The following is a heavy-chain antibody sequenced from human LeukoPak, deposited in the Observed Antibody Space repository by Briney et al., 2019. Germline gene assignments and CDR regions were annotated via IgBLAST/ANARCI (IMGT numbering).Heavy chain of an antibody. D-gene: IGHD3-10*01. V-gene: IGHV4-39*02. CDR2: IYYSGST. CDR1: GGSISSSSYY. CDR3: ARDLIRYGSGSALYYYYYMDV. Sequence: SETLSLTCTVSGGSISSSSYYWGWIRQPPGKGLEWIGSIYYSGSTYYNPSLKSRVTISVDTSKNQFSLKLSSVTAADTAVYYCARDLIRYGSGSALYYYYYMDVWGKGTTVTVSS. J-gene: IGHJ6*03.